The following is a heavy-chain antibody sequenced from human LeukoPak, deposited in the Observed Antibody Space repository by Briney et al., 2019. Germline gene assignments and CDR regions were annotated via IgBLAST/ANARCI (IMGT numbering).Heavy chain of an antibody. D-gene: IGHD1-26*01. CDR2: IIPIFGTA. J-gene: IGHJ4*02. CDR3: ARHYRQLSGSYSSFDY. CDR1: GGTFSSYA. Sequence: SVKVSCKASGGTFSSYAISWVRQAPGQGLEWMGGIIPIFGTANYAQKFQGRVTITTDESTSKAYMELSSLRSEDTAVYYCARHYRQLSGSYSSFDYWGQGTLVTVSS. V-gene: IGHV1-69*05.